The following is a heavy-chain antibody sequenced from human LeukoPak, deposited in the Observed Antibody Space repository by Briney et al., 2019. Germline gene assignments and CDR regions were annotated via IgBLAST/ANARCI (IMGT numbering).Heavy chain of an antibody. V-gene: IGHV3-30*02. J-gene: IGHJ4*02. Sequence: GGSLRLYCAASGFTFSSYGMQWVGQAPGKGLEGGAFIRYDGSNKYYADSVKGRFTISRDNSKNTLYLQMNSLRAEDTAVYYCAKDRALAYDFDYWGQGTLVTVSS. CDR1: GFTFSSYG. D-gene: IGHD2-8*01. CDR2: IRYDGSNK. CDR3: AKDRALAYDFDY.